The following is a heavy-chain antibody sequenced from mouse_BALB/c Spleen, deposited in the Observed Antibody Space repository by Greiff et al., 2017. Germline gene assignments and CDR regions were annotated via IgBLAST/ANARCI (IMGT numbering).Heavy chain of an antibody. Sequence: EVQLQQSGPELVKPGASVKISCKASGYSFTGYYMHWVKQSHVKSLEWIGRINPYNGATSYNQNFKDKASLTVDKSSSTAYMELHSLTSEDSAVYYCARGGNSLYYYAIDYWGQGTSVTVSS. CDR2: INPYNGAT. D-gene: IGHD2-1*01. CDR1: GYSFTGYY. CDR3: ARGGNSLYYYAIDY. J-gene: IGHJ4*01. V-gene: IGHV1-31*01.